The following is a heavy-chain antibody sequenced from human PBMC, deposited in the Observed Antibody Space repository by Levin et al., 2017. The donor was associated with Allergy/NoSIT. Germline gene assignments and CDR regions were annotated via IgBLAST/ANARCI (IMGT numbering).Heavy chain of an antibody. CDR3: ARAAFGYDCSSNSCYVFDY. CDR2: IYYSGST. J-gene: IGHJ4*02. D-gene: IGHD2-2*01. Sequence: SQTLSLTCTVSGGSISSYYWSWIRQPPGKGLEWIGYIYYSGSTNYNPSLKSRVTISVDTSKNQFSLKLSSVTAADTDVYYCARAAFGYDCSSNSCYVFDYWGQGTLVTVSS. CDR1: GGSISSYY. V-gene: IGHV4-59*01.